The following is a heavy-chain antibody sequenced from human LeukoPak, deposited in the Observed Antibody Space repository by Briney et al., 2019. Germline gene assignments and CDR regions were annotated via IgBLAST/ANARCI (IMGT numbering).Heavy chain of an antibody. D-gene: IGHD6-6*01. CDR3: ARGGRIAARSYYYYYMDV. Sequence: ASVKVSCKASGYIFTSYFMHWVRQAPGQGLEWMGWINTNTGNPTYAQGFTGRFVFSLDTSVSTAYLQISSLKAEDTAVYYCARGGRIAARSYYYYYMDVWGKGTTVTVSS. CDR1: GYIFTSYF. V-gene: IGHV7-4-1*02. J-gene: IGHJ6*03. CDR2: INTNTGNP.